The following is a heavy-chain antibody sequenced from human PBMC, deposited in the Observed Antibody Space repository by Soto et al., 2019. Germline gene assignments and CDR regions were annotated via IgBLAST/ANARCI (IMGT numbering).Heavy chain of an antibody. J-gene: IGHJ4*02. CDR2: IIPLFGKA. Sequence: PVKVSCKASGGSFSTLGINWVRQAPGQGLEWMGGIIPLFGKARYAETSQGRVTITADTSTGTAYMEVSSLRSDDTAVFYCATAHNSGWYFFDYWGPGTLVTVYS. CDR1: GGSFSTLG. D-gene: IGHD6-19*01. V-gene: IGHV1-69*06. CDR3: ATAHNSGWYFFDY.